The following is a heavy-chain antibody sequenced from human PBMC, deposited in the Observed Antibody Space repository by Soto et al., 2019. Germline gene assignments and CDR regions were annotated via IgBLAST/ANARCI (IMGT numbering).Heavy chain of an antibody. CDR3: AKERDIVVVPAAEGWFDP. Sequence: GGSLRLSCAASGFTVSSNYMNWVRQAPGKGLEWVAVIYSGGSTYYADSVKGRFTISRDNSKNTLYLQMNSLRAEDTAVYYCAKERDIVVVPAAEGWFDPWGQGTLVTVSS. J-gene: IGHJ5*02. CDR1: GFTVSSNY. V-gene: IGHV3-66*01. CDR2: IYSGGST. D-gene: IGHD2-2*01.